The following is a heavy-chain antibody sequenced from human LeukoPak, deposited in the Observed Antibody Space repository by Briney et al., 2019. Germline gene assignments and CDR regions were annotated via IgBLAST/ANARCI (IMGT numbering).Heavy chain of an antibody. CDR3: AKGRGPYLGLANNWFDP. Sequence: GGSLTLSCVASGFTFHIYAMNWVRQAPGKGLEWVAGISGSGSSTHHADSVKGRFTISRDNSKNTIYLEINSLRGEDTSVYYCAKGRGPYLGLANNWFDPWGQGTLVIVSS. CDR1: GFTFHIYA. V-gene: IGHV3-23*01. J-gene: IGHJ5*02. D-gene: IGHD3/OR15-3a*01. CDR2: ISGSGSST.